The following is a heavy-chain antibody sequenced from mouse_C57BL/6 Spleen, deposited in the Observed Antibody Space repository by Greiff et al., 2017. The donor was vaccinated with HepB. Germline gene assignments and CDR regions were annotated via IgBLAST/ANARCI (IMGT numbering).Heavy chain of an antibody. CDR2: INPSSGYT. J-gene: IGHJ1*03. CDR1: GYTFTSYW. Sequence: QVQLKESGAELAKPGASVKLSCKASGYTFTSYWMHWVKQRPGQGLEWIGYINPSSGYTKYNQKFKDKATVTADKSSSTAYMQLSSLTYEDSAVYYCARGPLLDGYFDVWGTGTTVTVSS. V-gene: IGHV1-7*01. CDR3: ARGPLLDGYFDV. D-gene: IGHD1-1*01.